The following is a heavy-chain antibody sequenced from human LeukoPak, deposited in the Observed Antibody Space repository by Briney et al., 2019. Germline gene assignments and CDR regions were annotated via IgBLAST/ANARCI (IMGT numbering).Heavy chain of an antibody. CDR3: ARERLQNNYGDYVWFDP. D-gene: IGHD4-17*01. CDR1: GFTFSSYS. V-gene: IGHV3-21*04. Sequence: PGGSLRLSCTVSGFTFSSYSMNWVRQAPGKGLEWVSSISSSGSYIYYADSAKGRFTISRDNAKNSLYLQMNSLRAEDTAVYYCARERLQNNYGDYVWFDPWGQGTLVTVSS. J-gene: IGHJ5*02. CDR2: ISSSGSYI.